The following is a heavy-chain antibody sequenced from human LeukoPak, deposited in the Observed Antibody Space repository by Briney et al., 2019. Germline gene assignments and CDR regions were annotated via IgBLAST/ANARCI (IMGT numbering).Heavy chain of an antibody. CDR3: ARESHDSSVDY. V-gene: IGHV1-2*04. CDR2: INPNSGGT. Sequence: VASVKVSCKASGYTFTGYYMHWVRQAPGQGLEWMGWINPNSGGTNYAQKFQGWVTMTRDTSISTAYVELSRLRAEDTALYHCARESHDSSVDYWGQGTLVTVSS. J-gene: IGHJ4*02. D-gene: IGHD3-22*01. CDR1: GYTFTGYY.